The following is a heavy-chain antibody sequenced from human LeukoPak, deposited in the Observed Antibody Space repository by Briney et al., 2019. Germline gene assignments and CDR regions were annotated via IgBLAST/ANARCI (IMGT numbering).Heavy chain of an antibody. D-gene: IGHD1-14*01. V-gene: IGHV4-4*07. CDR1: GGSISSYY. CDR3: ARDRRASFAHWFDP. CDR2: IYTSGST. Sequence: PSETLSLTCTVSGGSISSYYWSWIRQPAGKGLEWIGRIYTSGSTNYNPSLKSRVTMSVDTSKNQFSLKLSSVTAADTAVYYCARDRRASFAHWFDPWGQGTLVTVSS. J-gene: IGHJ5*02.